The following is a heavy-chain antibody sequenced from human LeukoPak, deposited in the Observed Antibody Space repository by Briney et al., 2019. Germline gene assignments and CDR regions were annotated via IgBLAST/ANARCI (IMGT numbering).Heavy chain of an antibody. CDR2: IKSDGSST. J-gene: IGHJ4*02. V-gene: IGHV3-74*01. CDR1: GFTFSSYW. D-gene: IGHD6-13*01. CDR3: ARERPGIAVAATV. Sequence: PGGSLRLSCAASGFTFSSYWVHWVRHAPGKGLVWVSRIKSDGSSTPYADSVKGRFTISRDNSKNTLYLQMNGLRAEDTAVYYCARERPGIAVAATVWGQGTLVTVSS.